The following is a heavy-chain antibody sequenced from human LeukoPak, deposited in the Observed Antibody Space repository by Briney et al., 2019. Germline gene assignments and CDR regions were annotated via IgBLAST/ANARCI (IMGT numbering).Heavy chain of an antibody. V-gene: IGHV3-33*08. CDR1: GFTFSSYE. CDR2: IFYDGSNT. Sequence: PGGSLRLSCAASGFTFSSYEMNWVRQAPGKGLEWLAAIFYDGSNTHYADTVKGRFTISRDNSKNTLYLQVNSLRAEDTAVYYCARDQAVYFSYGDYWGQGTLVTVSS. D-gene: IGHD2/OR15-2a*01. J-gene: IGHJ4*02. CDR3: ARDQAVYFSYGDY.